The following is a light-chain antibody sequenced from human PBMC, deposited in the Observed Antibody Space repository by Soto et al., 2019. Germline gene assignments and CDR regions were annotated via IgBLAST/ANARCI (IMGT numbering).Light chain of an antibody. CDR3: QQYGSSGT. CDR2: GAS. CDR1: QSVSNNY. J-gene: IGKJ1*01. V-gene: IGKV3-20*01. Sequence: IVLAQIPGTLSVSPGERASLSCRASQSVSNNYLAWYQQKPGQAPRLLIYGASNRATGIPDRFSGSGSGTDFTLTISRLEPEDFAVYYCQQYGSSGTFGQGTKVDIK.